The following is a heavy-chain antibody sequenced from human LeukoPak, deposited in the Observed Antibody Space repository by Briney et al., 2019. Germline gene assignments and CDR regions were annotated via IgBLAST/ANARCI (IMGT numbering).Heavy chain of an antibody. CDR2: IRHDESKT. CDR1: GLIFSSHG. D-gene: IGHD3-16*01. J-gene: IGHJ6*03. CDR3: AKPVIPSAYQGTYYMDV. V-gene: IGHV3-30*02. Sequence: GSLRLSCAASGLIFSSHGMHWVRQAPGEGLEWVAYIRHDESKTFYADSVKGRFTISRDNSKNTLYLQMRSLRAEDTALYYCAKPVIPSAYQGTYYMDVWGKGTTVTVSS.